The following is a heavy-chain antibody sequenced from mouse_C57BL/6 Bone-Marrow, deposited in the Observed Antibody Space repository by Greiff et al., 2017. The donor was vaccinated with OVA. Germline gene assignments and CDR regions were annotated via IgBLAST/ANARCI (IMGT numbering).Heavy chain of an antibody. CDR1: GYTFTDYE. CDR3: LDGYYDFDY. CDR2: IDPETGGT. V-gene: IGHV1-15*01. J-gene: IGHJ2*01. Sequence: VQLQQSGAELVRPGASVTLSCKASGYTFTDYEMHWVKQTPVHGLEWIGAIDPETGGTAYNQKFKGKAILTADKSSSTAYMELRSLTSEDSAVYYCLDGYYDFDYWGQGTTLTVSS. D-gene: IGHD2-3*01.